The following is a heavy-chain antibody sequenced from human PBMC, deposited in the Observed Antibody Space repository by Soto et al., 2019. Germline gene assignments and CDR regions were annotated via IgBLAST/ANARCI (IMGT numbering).Heavy chain of an antibody. CDR1: GFTFRNHG. D-gene: IGHD2-2*01. CDR2: IWYDGSEK. J-gene: IGHJ5*02. V-gene: IGHV3-33*01. CDR3: ARDLGWPAARFDP. Sequence: PGGSLRLSCAASGFTFRNHGMHWVRLAPGKGLEWVAVIWYDGSEKYYADSVKGRFTISRDNSKNTLYLQMNSLRGEDTAVYYCARDLGWPAARFDPWGQVPLVTVSS.